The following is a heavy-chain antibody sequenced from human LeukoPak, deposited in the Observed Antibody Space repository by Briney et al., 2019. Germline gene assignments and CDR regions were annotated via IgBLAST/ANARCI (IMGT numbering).Heavy chain of an antibody. D-gene: IGHD2-21*02. CDR3: ARGEAYCGGDCSFFDY. J-gene: IGHJ4*02. V-gene: IGHV3-11*01. Sequence: GGSLRLSCAASGFTFSDYYMSWIRQAPGKGLEWVSYISSSGSTIYYADSVKGRFTISRDNAKNSLYLQMNSLRAEDTAVYYRARGEAYCGGDCSFFDYWGQGTLVTVSS. CDR1: GFTFSDYY. CDR2: ISSSGSTI.